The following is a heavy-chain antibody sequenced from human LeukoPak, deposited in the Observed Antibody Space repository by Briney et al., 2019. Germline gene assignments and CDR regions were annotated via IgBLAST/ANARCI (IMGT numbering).Heavy chain of an antibody. Sequence: PGGSLRLSCAASGFSFTSYWMSWVRQAPGKGLEWVANIKQDGSEKFYVDSVKGRFTISRDNVKNSLYLQVNSLRVEDTAVYYCARGDFNDNGDYVDALGVWGQGTMVTVSS. CDR2: IKQDGSEK. J-gene: IGHJ3*01. CDR3: ARGDFNDNGDYVDALGV. D-gene: IGHD4-17*01. V-gene: IGHV3-7*01. CDR1: GFSFTSYW.